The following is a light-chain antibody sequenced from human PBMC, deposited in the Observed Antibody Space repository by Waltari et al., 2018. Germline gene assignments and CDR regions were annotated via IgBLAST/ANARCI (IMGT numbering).Light chain of an antibody. CDR2: RNR. J-gene: IGLJ1*01. CDR1: SSSIGRNY. CDR3: AAWDDSLICPV. Sequence: QSVLTQPPSASGVPGQRVTISCSGSSSSIGRNYVYWSQHVPGTAPKLLIYRNRQRPSGVPDRFAGSRSGTSAYLAISGLRSEDEAHYYCAAWDDSLICPVFGTGTKVSVL. V-gene: IGLV1-47*01.